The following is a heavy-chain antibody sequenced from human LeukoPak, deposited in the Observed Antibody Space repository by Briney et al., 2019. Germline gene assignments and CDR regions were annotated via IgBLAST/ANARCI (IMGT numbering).Heavy chain of an antibody. J-gene: IGHJ4*02. CDR1: GFTFSSFG. D-gene: IGHD1-14*01. Sequence: PGTSLRLSCVASGFTFSSFGIHWVRQAPGKGLEWVAAMSFDGTTKSYSDSVKGRFFISRDTPVNTVHLQLNNLTPEDTAVFYCAKVVAEGRTLAPYFDSWGQGALVTVSS. CDR3: AKVVAEGRTLAPYFDS. V-gene: IGHV3-30*18. CDR2: MSFDGTTK.